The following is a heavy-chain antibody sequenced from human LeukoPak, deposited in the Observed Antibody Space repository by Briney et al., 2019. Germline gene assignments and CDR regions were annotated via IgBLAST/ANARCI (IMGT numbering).Heavy chain of an antibody. CDR2: INHSGST. D-gene: IGHD6-19*01. J-gene: IGHJ6*03. Sequence: SETLSLTCAVYGGSFSGYYWSWIRQPPGKGLEWIGEINHSGSTNYNPSLKSRVTISVDTSKNQFSLKLSSVTAADTAVYYCARVLAVAGQETYYYYMDVWGKGTTVTVSS. CDR1: GGSFSGYY. V-gene: IGHV4-34*01. CDR3: ARVLAVAGQETYYYYMDV.